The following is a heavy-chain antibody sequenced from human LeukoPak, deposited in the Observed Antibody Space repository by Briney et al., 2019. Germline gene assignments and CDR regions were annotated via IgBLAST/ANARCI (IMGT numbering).Heavy chain of an antibody. V-gene: IGHV4-61*01. Sequence: PSETLSLTCTVSGGSISSGSYYWSWIRQPPGKGLEWIGYIYYSGSTNYNPSLKSRVTISVDTSKNQFSLKLSSVTAADTAVYYCARVLAAAGNNWFDPWGQGTLVTVSS. J-gene: IGHJ5*02. CDR3: ARVLAAAGNNWFDP. CDR2: IYYSGST. CDR1: GGSISSGSYY. D-gene: IGHD6-13*01.